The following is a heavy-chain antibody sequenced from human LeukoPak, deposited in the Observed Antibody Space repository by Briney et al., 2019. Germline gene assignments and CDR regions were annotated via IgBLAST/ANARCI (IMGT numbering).Heavy chain of an antibody. J-gene: IGHJ4*02. CDR3: ARSRITIFGVVPYYFEY. Sequence: PSQTLSLTCTVSGGSISSGDYYWSWIRQPPGKGLEWIGYIYSGSTYYNPSLTSRVTISVDTSKNQFSVKLSSVTAADTAVYYCARSRITIFGVVPYYFEYWGQGTLVTVSS. CDR1: GGSISSGDYY. D-gene: IGHD3-3*01. V-gene: IGHV4-30-4*08. CDR2: IYSGST.